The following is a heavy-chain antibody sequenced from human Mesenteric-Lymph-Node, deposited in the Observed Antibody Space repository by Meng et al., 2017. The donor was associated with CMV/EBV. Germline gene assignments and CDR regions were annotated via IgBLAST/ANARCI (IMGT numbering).Heavy chain of an antibody. CDR1: GFTVSSNY. CDR2: ISSSGSTI. Sequence: GGSLRLSCAASGFTVSSNYMSWVRQAPGKGLEWVSYISSSGSTIYYADSVKGRFTISRDNAKNSLYLQMNSLRAEDTAVYYCARVTRRWEPLWFDPWGQGTLVTVSS. D-gene: IGHD1-26*01. V-gene: IGHV3-11*04. J-gene: IGHJ5*02. CDR3: ARVTRRWEPLWFDP.